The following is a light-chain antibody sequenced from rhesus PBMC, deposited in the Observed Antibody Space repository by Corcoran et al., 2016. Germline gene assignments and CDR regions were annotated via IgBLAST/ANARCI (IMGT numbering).Light chain of an antibody. J-gene: IGKJ1*01. Sequence: EIVVTQSPATLSLSPGERATLSCRASQSVDSYLAWYQQKPGQAPRLLIYGASSRATGIPDRFSGSVSGTDFTLTISSLEPEDVGVYYCQQSSDFWTFGQGTKVEIK. CDR2: GAS. CDR1: QSVDSY. CDR3: QQSSDFWT. V-gene: IGKV3-24*04.